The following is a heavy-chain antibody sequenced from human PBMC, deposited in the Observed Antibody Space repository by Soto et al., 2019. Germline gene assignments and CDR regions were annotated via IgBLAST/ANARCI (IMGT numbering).Heavy chain of an antibody. V-gene: IGHV1-69*13. CDR3: AATYYDFWSGSFDY. D-gene: IGHD3-3*01. CDR2: XXPXXGXA. CDR1: GGTFSSYA. Sequence: ASVNVSCKASGGTFSSYAISLVRQALGQGLEWXGGXXPXXGXAXXXQXXXGRVTITADESTSTAYMELSSLRSEDTAVYYCAATYYDFWSGSFDYWGQGTLVTVSS. J-gene: IGHJ4*02.